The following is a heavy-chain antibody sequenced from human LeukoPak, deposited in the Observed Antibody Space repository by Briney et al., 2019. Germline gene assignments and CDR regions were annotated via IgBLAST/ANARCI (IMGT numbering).Heavy chain of an antibody. CDR1: GFTFSSYA. CDR2: ISGSGGST. CDR3: ANLERKGLVVVAAGPAFDI. Sequence: GGSLRLSCAASGFTFSSYAMSWVRQDPGKGLEWVSAISGSGGSTYYADSVKGRFTISRDNSKNTLYLQMNSLRAEDTAVYYCANLERKGLVVVAAGPAFDIWGQGTMVTVSS. D-gene: IGHD2-15*01. V-gene: IGHV3-23*01. J-gene: IGHJ3*02.